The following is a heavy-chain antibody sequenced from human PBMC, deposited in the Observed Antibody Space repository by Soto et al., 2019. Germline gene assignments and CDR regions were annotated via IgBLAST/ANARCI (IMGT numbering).Heavy chain of an antibody. Sequence: QVQLQESGPGLVKPSQTLSLTCTVSGGSISSGDYYWSWIRQPPGKGLEWIGYIYYSGSTYYNPSLKRRVTISVDTSKNQFSRKLSSVTAADTAVYYCARDRLEAHGFDPWGQGTLVTVSS. CDR1: GGSISSGDYY. CDR3: ARDRLEAHGFDP. CDR2: IYYSGST. J-gene: IGHJ5*02. V-gene: IGHV4-30-4*01. D-gene: IGHD3-16*01.